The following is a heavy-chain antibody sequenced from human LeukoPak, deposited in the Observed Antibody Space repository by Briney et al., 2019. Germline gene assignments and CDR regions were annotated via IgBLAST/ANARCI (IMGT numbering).Heavy chain of an antibody. V-gene: IGHV1-69*13. J-gene: IGHJ5*02. CDR2: IIPIFGTP. Sequence: SVKVSCKASGGTFSNYAISWVRQAPGRGLEWLGGIIPIFGTPNYAQKFQGRVTITADDSTNTAYMQLSGLRSEDTAVYYCASGDPWSGHIGYLNWFDPWGQGTLVTVSS. CDR3: ASGDPWSGHIGYLNWFDP. CDR1: GGTFSNYA. D-gene: IGHD3-3*01.